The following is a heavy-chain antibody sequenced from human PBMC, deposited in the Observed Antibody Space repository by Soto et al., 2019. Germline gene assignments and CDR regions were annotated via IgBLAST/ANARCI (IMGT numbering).Heavy chain of an antibody. CDR1: GFTFSSYA. Sequence: GESLKISCAASGFTFSSYAMSWVRQAPGKGLEWVSAISGSGGSTYYADSVKGRFTISRDNSKNTLYLQMNSLRAEDTAVYYCAKDDQNWYFDYWGQGTLVTISS. J-gene: IGHJ4*02. V-gene: IGHV3-23*01. D-gene: IGHD2-2*01. CDR3: AKDDQNWYFDY. CDR2: ISGSGGST.